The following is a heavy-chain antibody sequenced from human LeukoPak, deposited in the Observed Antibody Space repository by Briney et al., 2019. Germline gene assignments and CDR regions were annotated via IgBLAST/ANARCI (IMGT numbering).Heavy chain of an antibody. D-gene: IGHD1-1*01. CDR3: ARVGTAETYYMDV. J-gene: IGHJ6*03. CDR1: GFTFSSYA. V-gene: IGHV3-23*01. Sequence: PGGSLRLSCAASGFTFSSYAMSWVRQAPGKGLEWVSGISGGGGTTHYADSVKGRFTISRDNSRNTLYVQMNSLGAEDTAVYYCARVGTAETYYMDVWGKGTTVTVSS. CDR2: ISGGGGTT.